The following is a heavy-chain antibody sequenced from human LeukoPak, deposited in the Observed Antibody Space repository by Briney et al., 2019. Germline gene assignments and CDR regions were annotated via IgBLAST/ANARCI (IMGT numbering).Heavy chain of an antibody. V-gene: IGHV3-9*01. Sequence: GGSLRLSCAASGFTFDDYAMHWVRQAPGKGLEWVSGISWNSGSIGYADSVKGRFTISRDNAKNSLYLQMNSLRAEDTALYYCAAGFPMGLDYWGQGTLVTVSS. CDR2: ISWNSGSI. J-gene: IGHJ4*02. CDR1: GFTFDDYA. D-gene: IGHD1-26*01. CDR3: AAGFPMGLDY.